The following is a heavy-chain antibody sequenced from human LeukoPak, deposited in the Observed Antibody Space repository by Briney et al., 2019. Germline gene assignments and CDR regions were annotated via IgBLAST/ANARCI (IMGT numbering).Heavy chain of an antibody. CDR3: ARGLGTTVTNEYYYDSSGYYDGGLDD. CDR1: GFTLSSYT. V-gene: IGHV3-21*01. D-gene: IGHD3-22*01. Sequence: GRSLRLSRSPSGFTLSSYTMNWVRPAPRKGLEWVSSICGRRTYKFYPDSVKGRFTSSRDNAKNSLSLQTNSLRAEDTAVYYCARGLGTTVTNEYYYDSSGYYDGGLDDWGQGTLVTVSS. J-gene: IGHJ4*02. CDR2: ICGRRTYK.